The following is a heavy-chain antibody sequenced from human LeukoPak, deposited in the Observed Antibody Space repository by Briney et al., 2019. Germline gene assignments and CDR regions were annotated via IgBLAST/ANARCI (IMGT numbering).Heavy chain of an antibody. J-gene: IGHJ4*02. D-gene: IGHD2-2*01. CDR3: AKARWGYCSSTSCPRPPFDY. V-gene: IGHV3-23*01. CDR1: GFTFSSYG. CDR2: ISGSGGST. Sequence: PGGSLRLSCAASGFTFSSYGMSWVRQAPGKGLEWVSAISGSGGSTYYADSVKGRFTISRDNSKNTLYLQMNSLRAEDTAVYYCAKARWGYCSSTSCPRPPFDYWGQGTLVTVSS.